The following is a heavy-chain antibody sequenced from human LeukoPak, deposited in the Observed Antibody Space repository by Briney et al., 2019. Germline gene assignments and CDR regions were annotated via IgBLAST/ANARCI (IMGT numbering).Heavy chain of an antibody. Sequence: ASAKVSCKASGYTFTSYGISWVRQAPGQGLEWMGWISAYNGNTNYAQKLQGRVTMTTDTSTSTAYMELRSLRSDDTAVYYCARAILIRYGGKGGRFDPWGQGTLVTVSS. D-gene: IGHD4-23*01. CDR1: GYTFTSYG. CDR2: ISAYNGNT. V-gene: IGHV1-18*01. J-gene: IGHJ5*02. CDR3: ARAILIRYGGKGGRFDP.